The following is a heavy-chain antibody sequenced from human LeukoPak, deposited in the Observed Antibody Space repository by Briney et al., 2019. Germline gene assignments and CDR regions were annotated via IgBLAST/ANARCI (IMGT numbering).Heavy chain of an antibody. CDR2: INHSGST. V-gene: IGHV4-34*01. D-gene: IGHD2-15*01. J-gene: IGHJ5*02. Sequence: SETLSLTCAVYGGSFSGYYWSWIRQPPGKGLEWIGEINHSGSTNYNPSLKSRVTISVDTSKNQFSLKLSSVTAADTAVYYCARWRVGYCSGGSCYTNWFDPWGQGTLVTVSS. CDR3: ARWRVGYCSGGSCYTNWFDP. CDR1: GGSFSGYY.